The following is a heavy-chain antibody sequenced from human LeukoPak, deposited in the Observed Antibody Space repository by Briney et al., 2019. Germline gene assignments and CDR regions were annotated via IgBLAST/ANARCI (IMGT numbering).Heavy chain of an antibody. V-gene: IGHV4-4*07. J-gene: IGHJ4*02. Sequence: SETLSLTCTVPGGSISTYYWSWVRQPAGKGLEWIGRMYHTGGTNYNPSLRSRVRMSIDTSKNQFSLKLNSVTAADTAVYYCASVRLGYWGQGTLVTVPS. CDR2: MYHTGGT. CDR1: GGSISTYY. D-gene: IGHD2-8*01. CDR3: ASVRLGY.